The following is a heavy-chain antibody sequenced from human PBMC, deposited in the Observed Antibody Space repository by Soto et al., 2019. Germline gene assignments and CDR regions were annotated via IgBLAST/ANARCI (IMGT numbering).Heavy chain of an antibody. D-gene: IGHD2-2*01. CDR2: IYYSGST. V-gene: IGHV4-39*01. J-gene: IGHJ4*02. CDR1: GGSISSSSYY. CDR3: ARLSRFGSTVVVPAAPDY. Sequence: SETLSLTCTVSGGSISSSSYYWGWIRQPPGKGLEWIGSIYYSGSTYYNPSLKSRVTISVDTSKNQFSLKLSSVTAADTAVYYCARLSRFGSTVVVPAAPDYWGQGTLVTVSS.